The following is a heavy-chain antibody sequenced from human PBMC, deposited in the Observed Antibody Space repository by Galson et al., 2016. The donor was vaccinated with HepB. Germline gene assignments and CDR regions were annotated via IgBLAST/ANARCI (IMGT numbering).Heavy chain of an antibody. CDR2: INHSGST. Sequence: SETLSLTCAVYGGSFSGYYWSWIRQPPGKGLEWIGEINHSGSTNYNPSLKSRVTISVDTSKNQFSLKLSSVTAADTAVYYCARGPPYYDFWSGYPQYYYYYGMDVWGQGTTVTVSS. V-gene: IGHV4-34*01. J-gene: IGHJ6*02. D-gene: IGHD3-3*01. CDR1: GGSFSGYY. CDR3: ARGPPYYDFWSGYPQYYYYYGMDV.